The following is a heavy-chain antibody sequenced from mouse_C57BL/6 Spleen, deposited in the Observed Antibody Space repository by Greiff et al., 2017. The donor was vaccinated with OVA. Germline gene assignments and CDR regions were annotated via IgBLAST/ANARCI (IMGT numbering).Heavy chain of an antibody. Sequence: VQLQQSGPELVKPGASVKISCKASGYSFTSYYIHWVKQRPGQGLEWIGWIYPGSGNTKYNEKFKGKATLTADTSSSTAYMQLSSLTSEDSAVYYCARGDYDYGGYAMDYWGQGTSVTVSS. CDR1: GYSFTSYY. CDR3: ARGDYDYGGYAMDY. CDR2: IYPGSGNT. J-gene: IGHJ4*01. V-gene: IGHV1-66*01. D-gene: IGHD2-4*01.